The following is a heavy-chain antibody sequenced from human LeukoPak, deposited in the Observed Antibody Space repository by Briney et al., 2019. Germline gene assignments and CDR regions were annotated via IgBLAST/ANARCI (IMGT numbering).Heavy chain of an antibody. J-gene: IGHJ4*02. CDR1: GFTFSNYA. CDR3: AKGLKGCSGSSCYYFFDF. CDR2: ITGSGGDA. D-gene: IGHD2-15*01. Sequence: PGGSLRLSCAASGFTFSNYAMNWVRQAPGKGLEWVSSITGSGGDAYYADSVKGRFTISRDNSKNTLDQQMNSLRAEDTAVYYCAKGLKGCSGSSCYYFFDFWGQGALITVSS. V-gene: IGHV3-23*01.